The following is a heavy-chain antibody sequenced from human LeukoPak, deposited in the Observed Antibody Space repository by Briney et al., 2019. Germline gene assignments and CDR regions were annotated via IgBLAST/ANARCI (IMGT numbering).Heavy chain of an antibody. D-gene: IGHD2-8*01. J-gene: IGHJ2*01. CDR3: ARASPKGTISYGYFDL. Sequence: PGGSLRLSCAASGLHFSGTAMSWVRQAPGKGLEWVSAISHDGMNAYYADSVKGRFTISRDNSKKTVSLEMSSLTAADTGVYYCARASPKGTISYGYFDLWGRGTLVTVSS. V-gene: IGHV3-23*01. CDR1: GLHFSGTA. CDR2: ISHDGMNA.